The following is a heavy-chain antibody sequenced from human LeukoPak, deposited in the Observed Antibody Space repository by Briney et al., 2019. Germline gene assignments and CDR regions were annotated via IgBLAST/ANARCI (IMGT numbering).Heavy chain of an antibody. Sequence: PGGSLRLSCAVSGFTFSSYGMHWVRQAPGKGLEWVAVISYDGSNRYYADSVKGRFTISRDNSKNTLYLQMNSLRTEDTAVYYCAKCESWNSLSYYYYYAMDVWGQGTTVTVSS. D-gene: IGHD2/OR15-2a*01. V-gene: IGHV3-30*18. CDR3: AKCESWNSLSYYYYYAMDV. J-gene: IGHJ6*02. CDR2: ISYDGSNR. CDR1: GFTFSSYG.